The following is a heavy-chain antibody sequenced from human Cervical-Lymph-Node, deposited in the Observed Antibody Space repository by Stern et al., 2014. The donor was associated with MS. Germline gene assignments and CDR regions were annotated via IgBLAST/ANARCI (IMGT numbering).Heavy chain of an antibody. J-gene: IGHJ4*02. Sequence: QVQLQESGPGLVKPSETLSLTCSVSGASITNSYWGWIRQPAGRRLELIGRMYTDGGGITYYSPSLKSRVTMSLDTSKNQLSLNLASVTAADTAVYYYVRDLNLWGQGTLATVSS. CDR1: GASITNSY. CDR2: MYTDGGGIT. CDR3: VRDLNL. V-gene: IGHV4-4*07.